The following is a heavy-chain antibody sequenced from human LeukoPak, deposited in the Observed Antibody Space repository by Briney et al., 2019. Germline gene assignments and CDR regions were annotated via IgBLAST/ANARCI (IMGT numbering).Heavy chain of an antibody. J-gene: IGHJ6*02. CDR1: GYSLTSHW. CDR3: ARHTSGSPWDAIDV. V-gene: IGHV5-51*01. D-gene: IGHD2-15*01. CDR2: IYPGDSDT. Sequence: GASLQISCKGSGYSLTSHWIAWVRQLPGKGLEWMGIIYPGDSDTRYSPSFQGQVTISADKSINTAYLQWSSLKTSDTAMYYCARHTSGSPWDAIDVWGQGTKVTVSS.